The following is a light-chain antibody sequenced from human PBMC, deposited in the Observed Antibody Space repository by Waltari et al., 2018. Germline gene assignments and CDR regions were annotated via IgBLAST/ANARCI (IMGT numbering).Light chain of an antibody. Sequence: IVLTQSPGTLSLSPGGRATLSCRASQNIGNYLAWYQQKPGQAPRLLIHGASSRAAGIPDRFSGSGSGADFSLTISRLEPEDLAVYYCQHHVRLPATFGQGTKV. CDR3: QHHVRLPAT. CDR1: QNIGNY. V-gene: IGKV3-20*01. J-gene: IGKJ1*01. CDR2: GAS.